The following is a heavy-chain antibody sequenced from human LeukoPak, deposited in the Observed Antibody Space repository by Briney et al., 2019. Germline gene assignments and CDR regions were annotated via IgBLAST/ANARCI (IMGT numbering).Heavy chain of an antibody. V-gene: IGHV3-48*03. CDR3: ARENTYYDILTGYYQNPKFDY. CDR2: ISSSGSTI. D-gene: IGHD3-9*01. J-gene: IGHJ4*02. Sequence: GGSLRLSCAASGFTFSTYEMNWVRQAPGKGLEWVSYISSSGSTIYYADSVKGRFTISRDNAKNSLYLQMNSLRAEDTAVFYCARENTYYDILTGYYQNPKFDYWGQGTLVTVSS. CDR1: GFTFSTYE.